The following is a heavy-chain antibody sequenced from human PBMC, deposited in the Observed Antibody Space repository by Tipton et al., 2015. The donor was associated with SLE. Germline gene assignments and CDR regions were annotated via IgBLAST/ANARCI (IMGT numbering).Heavy chain of an antibody. J-gene: IGHJ5*02. V-gene: IGHV3-11*01. CDR3: ARAGIAAREGWFDP. D-gene: IGHD6-6*01. CDR2: ISSSGSTI. Sequence: SLRLSCAASGITFSDYYMSWIRQAPGKGLEWVSYISSSGSTIYYADSVKGRFTISRDNAKNSLYLQMNSLRAEDTAVYYCARAGIAAREGWFDPWGQGTLVTVSS. CDR1: GITFSDYY.